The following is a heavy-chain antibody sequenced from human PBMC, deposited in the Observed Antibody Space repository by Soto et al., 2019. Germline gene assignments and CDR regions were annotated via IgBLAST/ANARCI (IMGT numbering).Heavy chain of an antibody. D-gene: IGHD1-7*01. Sequence: GGSLRLSCATSGLTFSNYAMSWVRQAPGGGLEWVSSMRGSSSTTYYADSVKGRFTISRDRSKNTLYLQMSSLRAEDTALYYCAKNQERELPRVIDFWGQGTLVTVSS. J-gene: IGHJ4*02. V-gene: IGHV3-23*01. CDR1: GLTFSNYA. CDR2: MRGSSSTT. CDR3: AKNQERELPRVIDF.